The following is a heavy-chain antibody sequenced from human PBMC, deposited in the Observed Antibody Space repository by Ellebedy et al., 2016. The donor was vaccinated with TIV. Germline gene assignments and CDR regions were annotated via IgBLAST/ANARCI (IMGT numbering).Heavy chain of an antibody. V-gene: IGHV4-31*03. J-gene: IGHJ5*02. CDR1: GASISSSGYF. CDR2: ISYSGST. D-gene: IGHD3-10*01. CDR3: ARALTMVRGGGFDP. Sequence: MPSETLSLTCTVSGASISSSGYFCGWIRQHPGKGLEWIGYISYSGSTYYNPSLKRRFTISVDTSKNQFSLKLSSVTAADTAVYYCARALTMVRGGGFDPWGQGTLVTVSS.